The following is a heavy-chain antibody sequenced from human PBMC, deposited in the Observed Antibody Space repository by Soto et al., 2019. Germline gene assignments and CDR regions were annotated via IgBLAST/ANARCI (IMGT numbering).Heavy chain of an antibody. CDR1: GYSFTSYW. Sequence: PGESLKISCKGSGYSFTSYWIGWVRQMPGKGLEWMGIIYPGDSDTRYSPSFQGQVTISADKSISTAYLQWSSLKASDTAMYYCARSTDYYGSGSYWFDPWGQGTLVTVSS. CDR2: IYPGDSDT. J-gene: IGHJ5*02. V-gene: IGHV5-51*01. CDR3: ARSTDYYGSGSYWFDP. D-gene: IGHD3-10*01.